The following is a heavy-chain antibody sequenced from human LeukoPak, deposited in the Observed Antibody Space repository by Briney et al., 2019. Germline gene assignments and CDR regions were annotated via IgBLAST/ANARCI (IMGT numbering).Heavy chain of an antibody. CDR2: ISFDGTNT. CDR1: GFTFNNYG. D-gene: IGHD5-18*01. J-gene: IGHJ4*01. CDR3: AKDRIQLWSRNPPHEIDF. V-gene: IGHV3-30*18. Sequence: GGSLRLSCAASGFTFNNYGMHWVRQAPGRGLEWVAVISFDGTNTYYADSLKGRFSVSRDNSKNTVYLQLNSLRPEDTAIYFCAKDRIQLWSRNPPHEIDFWGHGTLVAVSS.